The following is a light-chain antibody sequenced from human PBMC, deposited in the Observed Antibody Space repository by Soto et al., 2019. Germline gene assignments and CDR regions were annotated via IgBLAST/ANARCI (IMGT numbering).Light chain of an antibody. J-gene: IGLJ7*01. CDR3: LLHYSGTAV. CDR2: DTS. V-gene: IGLV7-46*01. CDR1: TGAVTNAHY. Sequence: QAVVTQEPSLTLSPGGTVTLTCASSTGAVTNAHYPYWFQQMPGQAPRTLIYDTSNKHSWTPARFSGSLLGGKAALTLSGAQPEDEGDYYCLLHYSGTAVFGGGTQLTVL.